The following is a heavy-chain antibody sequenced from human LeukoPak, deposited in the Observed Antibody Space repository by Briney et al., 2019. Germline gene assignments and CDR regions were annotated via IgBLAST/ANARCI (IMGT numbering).Heavy chain of an antibody. J-gene: IGHJ5*02. V-gene: IGHV4-59*01. CDR2: IYYSGNT. Sequence: SETLSLTCTVSGGSISSYYWSWIRQPPGKGLEWIGYIYYSGNTDYNPSLKSRVTISVDTSKNQFSLKLSSVTAADTAVYYCARDIGSSGLDNWFDPWGQGTLVTVSS. CDR1: GGSISSYY. D-gene: IGHD3-22*01. CDR3: ARDIGSSGLDNWFDP.